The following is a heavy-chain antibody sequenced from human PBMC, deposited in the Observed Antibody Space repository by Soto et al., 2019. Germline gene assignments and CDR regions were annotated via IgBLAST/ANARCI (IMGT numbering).Heavy chain of an antibody. V-gene: IGHV3-15*07. CDR3: TTVVGYCSSTSCYRRNYYYYYGMDV. CDR2: IKSKTDGGTT. Sequence: EVQLVESGGGLVKPGGSLRLSCAASGFTFSNAWMNWVRQAPGKGLEWVGRIKSKTDGGTTDYAAPVKGRFTISRDDSKNTLYLQMNSLKTEDTAVYYCTTVVGYCSSTSCYRRNYYYYYGMDVWGQGTTVTVSS. J-gene: IGHJ6*02. CDR1: GFTFSNAW. D-gene: IGHD2-2*01.